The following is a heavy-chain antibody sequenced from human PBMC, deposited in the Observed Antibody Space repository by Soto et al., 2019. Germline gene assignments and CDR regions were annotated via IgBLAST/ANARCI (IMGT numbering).Heavy chain of an antibody. J-gene: IGHJ4*02. Sequence: SETLSLTCTVSGGSISSYYWSWIRQPPGKGLELIGYIYYSGSTNYNPSLKPSLKSRVTISVDTSKNQFSLKLSSVTAADTAVYYCARAYSYGYGLYFDYWGQGTLVTVSS. D-gene: IGHD5-18*01. CDR1: GGSISSYY. V-gene: IGHV4-59*08. CDR2: IYYSGST. CDR3: ARAYSYGYGLYFDY.